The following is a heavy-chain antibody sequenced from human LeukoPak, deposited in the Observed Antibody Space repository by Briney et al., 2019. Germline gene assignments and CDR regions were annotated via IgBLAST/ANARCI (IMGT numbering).Heavy chain of an antibody. CDR3: ASLTPEWELTPAFDI. CDR2: IIPIFGTA. V-gene: IGHV1-69*06. CDR1: GGTFSSYA. D-gene: IGHD1-26*01. Sequence: ASVKVSCKASGGTFSSYAISWVRQAPGQGLEWMGGIIPIFGTANYAQKFQGRVTITADKSTSTAYMELSSLRSEDTAVYCCASLTPEWELTPAFDIWGQGTMVTVSS. J-gene: IGHJ3*02.